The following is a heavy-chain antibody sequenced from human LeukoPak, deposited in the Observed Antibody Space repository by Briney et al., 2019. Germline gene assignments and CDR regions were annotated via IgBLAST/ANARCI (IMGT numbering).Heavy chain of an antibody. CDR2: IIPIFGTA. V-gene: IGHV1-69*13. CDR1: GYTFTTYA. Sequence: SVKVSCKASGYTFTTYAISWVRQAPGQGLEWMGGIIPIFGTANYAQKFQGRVTITADESTSTAYMELSSLRSEDTAVYYCARGSSSGSQYYYYYGMDVWGQGTTVTVSS. CDR3: ARGSSSGSQYYYYYGMDV. D-gene: IGHD6-19*01. J-gene: IGHJ6*02.